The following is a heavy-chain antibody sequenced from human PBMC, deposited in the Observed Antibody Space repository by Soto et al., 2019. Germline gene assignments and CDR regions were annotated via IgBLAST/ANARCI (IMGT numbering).Heavy chain of an antibody. D-gene: IGHD4-17*01. V-gene: IGHV4-31*03. CDR3: AKDPSPQPTTVVTPGWFAP. CDR2: VYYTGST. CDR1: GDSISSGGYY. J-gene: IGHJ5*02. Sequence: PSETLSLTCTVSGDSISSGGYYWGWIRQHPGKGLEWIGYVYYTGSTYYNPSLKSRVTISVDTSKNQFSLKLWSVTAAGTAVYYCAKDPSPQPTTVVTPGWFAPWGQGILVTVSS.